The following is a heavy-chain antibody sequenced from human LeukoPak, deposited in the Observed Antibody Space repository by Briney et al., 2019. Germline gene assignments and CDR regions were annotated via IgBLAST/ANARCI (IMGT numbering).Heavy chain of an antibody. CDR3: ARDSLYYYDSSGYYYRYYYYYYMDV. CDR1: GGTFSSYA. CDR2: IIPIFGTA. V-gene: IGHV1-69*05. Sequence: GASVKVSCKASGGTFSSYAISWVGQAPGQGLEWMGGIIPIFGTANYAQKFQGRVTVTTDESTSTAYMELSSLRSEDTAVYYCARDSLYYYDSSGYYYRYYYYYYMDVWGKGTTVTVSS. J-gene: IGHJ6*03. D-gene: IGHD3-22*01.